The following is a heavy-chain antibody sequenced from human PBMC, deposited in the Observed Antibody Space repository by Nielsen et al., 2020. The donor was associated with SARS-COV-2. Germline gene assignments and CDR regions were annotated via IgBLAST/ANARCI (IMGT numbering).Heavy chain of an antibody. Sequence: GESLKISCAASGFTFSPYGMHWVRQAPGQGLEWMGRINPYSGCTNYAQKFQGTVTMTRDASISTVYMELTSDDTAVYYCARARATIFGLVMSYGMDVWGQGTTVAVSS. CDR2: INPYSGCT. D-gene: IGHD3/OR15-3a*01. V-gene: IGHV1-2*06. J-gene: IGHJ6*02. CDR3: ARARATIFGLVMSYGMDV. CDR1: GFTFSPYG.